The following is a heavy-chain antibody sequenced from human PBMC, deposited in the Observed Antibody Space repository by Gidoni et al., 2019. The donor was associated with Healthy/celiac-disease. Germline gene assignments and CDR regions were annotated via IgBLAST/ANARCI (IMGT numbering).Heavy chain of an antibody. V-gene: IGHV3-23*01. CDR3: AKVGDGIYDSSGYYVDY. Sequence: EVQLLESGGRLVQPGGSLRLSRSVFGFTFSSYAMSWVRQAPGKGLGLVSAMSVCGGSTYYADSVKGRFTISRDNSKNTLYLQMNSLRAEDTAVYYCAKVGDGIYDSSGYYVDYWGQGTLVTVSS. J-gene: IGHJ4*02. D-gene: IGHD3-22*01. CDR1: GFTFSSYA. CDR2: MSVCGGST.